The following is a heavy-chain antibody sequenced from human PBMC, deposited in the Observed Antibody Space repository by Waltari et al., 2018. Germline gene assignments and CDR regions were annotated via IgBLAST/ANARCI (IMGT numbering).Heavy chain of an antibody. CDR2: ISGSSGST. CDR3: ARDRWIQLQLRRYYYGLDS. Sequence: QVQLQESGPGLVKPSETLSLTCAVSGGSISSSNWWSWIRQPPGKGLEWIGYISGSSGSTYYNPSLKSRVTISTDTSKNQFSLKLSSVTAADTAVYYCARDRWIQLQLRRYYYGLDSWGQGVVVTVSS. J-gene: IGHJ6*02. D-gene: IGHD5-18*01. V-gene: IGHV4-4*02. CDR1: GGSISSSNW.